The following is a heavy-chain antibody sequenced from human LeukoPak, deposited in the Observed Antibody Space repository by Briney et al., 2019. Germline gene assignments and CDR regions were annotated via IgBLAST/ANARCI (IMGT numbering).Heavy chain of an antibody. J-gene: IGHJ4*02. Sequence: GASVKVSCKASGYTFTGYYMHWVRQAPGQGLEWMGWINPNSGGTNYAQKFQGRVTMTRDTSISTAYMELSRLRSDDTAVYYCAADSYYYDSSGYCDYWGQGTLVTVSS. CDR2: INPNSGGT. CDR3: AADSYYYDSSGYCDY. D-gene: IGHD3-22*01. CDR1: GYTFTGYY. V-gene: IGHV1-2*02.